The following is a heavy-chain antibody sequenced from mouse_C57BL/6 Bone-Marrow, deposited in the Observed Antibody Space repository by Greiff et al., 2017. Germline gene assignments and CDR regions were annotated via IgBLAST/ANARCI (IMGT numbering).Heavy chain of an antibody. Sequence: DVMLVESGGGLVQPGGSLKLSCAASGFTFSDYYMYWVRQTPEKRLEWVAYISNGGGSTYYPDTVKGRFTISRDNAKNTLYLQMSRLKSEDTAMYYCARQGIVTPKFAYWGQGTLVTVSA. CDR2: ISNGGGST. J-gene: IGHJ3*01. V-gene: IGHV5-12*01. CDR3: ARQGIVTPKFAY. D-gene: IGHD2-5*01. CDR1: GFTFSDYY.